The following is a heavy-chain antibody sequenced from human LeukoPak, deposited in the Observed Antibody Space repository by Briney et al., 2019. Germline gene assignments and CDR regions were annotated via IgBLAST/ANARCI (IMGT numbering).Heavy chain of an antibody. J-gene: IGHJ5*02. CDR3: ASDEASVGIGWYDT. V-gene: IGHV4-30-4*08. D-gene: IGHD2-15*01. CDR1: GGSISSGDCY. Sequence: SQTLSLTCTVSGGSISSGDCYWSWIRQPPGKGLEWIGYIYYSGSTYYNPSLKSRVTISVDTSKNQFSLKLSSVTAPHTAVYYSASDEASVGIGWYDTWGQGTLVTVSS. CDR2: IYYSGST.